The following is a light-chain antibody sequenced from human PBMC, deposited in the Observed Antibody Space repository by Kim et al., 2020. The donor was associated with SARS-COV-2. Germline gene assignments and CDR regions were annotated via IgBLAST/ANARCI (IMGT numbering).Light chain of an antibody. CDR3: QGWDSRSDRV. CDR1: NIGSKS. CDR2: YDS. Sequence: SYELTQPPSVSVAPGKTARITCGGNNIGSKSEHWYQQKPGQAPVLVIYYDSDRPSGIPERFSGSNSWNTATLTISRLEAGDEADYYCQGWDSRSDRVFGG. V-gene: IGLV3-21*04. J-gene: IGLJ3*02.